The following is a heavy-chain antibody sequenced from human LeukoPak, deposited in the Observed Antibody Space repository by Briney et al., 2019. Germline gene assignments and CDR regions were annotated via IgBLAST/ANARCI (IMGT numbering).Heavy chain of an antibody. D-gene: IGHD1-26*01. CDR2: IIPILGIA. CDR1: GGTFSSYA. Sequence: GASVKVSCKASGGTFSSYAISWVRQAPGQGLEWMGRIIPILGIANYAQKFQGRVTITADKSTSTAYMELSSLRSEDTAVYYCARDPNAQRIVGASPRFDPWGQGTLVTVSS. V-gene: IGHV1-69*04. J-gene: IGHJ5*02. CDR3: ARDPNAQRIVGASPRFDP.